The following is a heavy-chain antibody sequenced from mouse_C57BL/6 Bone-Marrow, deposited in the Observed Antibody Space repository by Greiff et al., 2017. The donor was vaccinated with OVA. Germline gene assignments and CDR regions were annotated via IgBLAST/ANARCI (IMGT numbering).Heavy chain of an antibody. V-gene: IGHV1-75*01. D-gene: IGHD2-4*01. J-gene: IGHJ2*01. CDR3: ARDDYDDGFDY. CDR2: IFPGSGST. Sequence: VQRVESGPELVKPGASVKISCKASGYTFTDYYINWVKQRPGQGLEWIGWIFPGSGSTYYNEKFKGKATLTVDKSSSTAYMLLSSLTSEDSAFYFCARDDYDDGFDYWGQGTTLTVSS. CDR1: GYTFTDYY.